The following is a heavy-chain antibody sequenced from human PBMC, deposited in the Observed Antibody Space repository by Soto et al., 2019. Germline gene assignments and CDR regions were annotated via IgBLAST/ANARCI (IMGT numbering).Heavy chain of an antibody. CDR3: ARGDSGWCSDY. J-gene: IGHJ4*02. CDR2: ISGYNGNT. Sequence: QVQLVQSGAEVKKPGASVKVSCKASGYTFTNHGISWVRQAPGQGLEWMGWISGYNGNTDYAQKFQDRVTLTTDTSTTRAYMELRSLRSDDTAVYYCARGDSGWCSDYWGQGTLVTVSS. V-gene: IGHV1-18*01. D-gene: IGHD6-19*01. CDR1: GYTFTNHG.